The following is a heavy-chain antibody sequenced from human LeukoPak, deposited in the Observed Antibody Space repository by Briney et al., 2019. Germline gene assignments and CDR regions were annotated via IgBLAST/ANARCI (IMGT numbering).Heavy chain of an antibody. V-gene: IGHV3-33*08. D-gene: IGHD3-22*01. J-gene: IGHJ4*02. Sequence: GGSLRLSCAASGFTFSSYAMSWVRQAPGKGLEWVAVIWYDGSNKYYADSVKGRFTISRDNSKNTLYLQMNSLRAEDTAVYYCAREGAYYDSSGYYLPDYWGQGTLVTVSS. CDR3: AREGAYYDSSGYYLPDY. CDR1: GFTFSSYA. CDR2: IWYDGSNK.